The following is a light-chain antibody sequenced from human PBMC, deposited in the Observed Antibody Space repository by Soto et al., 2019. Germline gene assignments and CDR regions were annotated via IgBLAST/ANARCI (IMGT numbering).Light chain of an antibody. V-gene: IGKV1-5*03. J-gene: IGKJ4*01. Sequence: TQSPATLSLSPGERATLSCRASQSISSWLAWYQQKPGKAPKLLIYKASTLESGVPSRFSGSGSGTEFTLTISSLQPDDFATYYCQQYNSYSSVTFGGGTKVEIK. CDR1: QSISSW. CDR2: KAS. CDR3: QQYNSYSSVT.